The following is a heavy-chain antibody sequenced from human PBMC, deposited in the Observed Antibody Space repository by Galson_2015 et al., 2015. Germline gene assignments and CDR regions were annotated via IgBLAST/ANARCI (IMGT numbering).Heavy chain of an antibody. CDR1: GGTFGSYT. D-gene: IGHD2-8*01. V-gene: IGHV1-46*01. J-gene: IGHJ5*02. CDR3: ARAPMLENWFDP. Sequence: SVKVSCKASGGTFGSYTISWVRQAPGQGLEWMGIINPSGGSTSYAQKFQGRVTMTRDTSTSTVYMELSSLRSEDTAVYYCARAPMLENWFDPWGQGTLVTVSS. CDR2: INPSGGST.